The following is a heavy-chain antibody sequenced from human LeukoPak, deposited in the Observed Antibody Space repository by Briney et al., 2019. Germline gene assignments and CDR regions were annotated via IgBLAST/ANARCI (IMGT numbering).Heavy chain of an antibody. CDR1: GGSFSGYY. Sequence: SETLSLTCAVYGGSFSGYYWSWIRQPPGKGLEWIGEINHSGSTSYNPSLKSRVTISVDTSKNQFSLKLSSVTAADTAVYYCARGRLWTRARFDYWGQGTLVTVSS. V-gene: IGHV4-34*01. CDR3: ARGRLWTRARFDY. J-gene: IGHJ4*02. D-gene: IGHD3-10*01. CDR2: INHSGST.